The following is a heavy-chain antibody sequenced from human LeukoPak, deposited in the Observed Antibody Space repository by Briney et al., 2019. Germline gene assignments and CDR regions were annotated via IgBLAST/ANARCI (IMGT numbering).Heavy chain of an antibody. D-gene: IGHD4-11*01. J-gene: IGHJ6*02. CDR2: ISYDGSNK. CDR1: GFTFSSYG. Sequence: PGGSLRLSCAASGFTFSSYGMHWVRQAPGKGLEWVAVISYDGSNKYYADSVKGRFTISRDNSKNTLYLQMNSLRAEDTAVYYCAKSMATVTPYYYYGMDVWGQGTTVTVSS. CDR3: AKSMATVTPYYYYGMDV. V-gene: IGHV3-30*18.